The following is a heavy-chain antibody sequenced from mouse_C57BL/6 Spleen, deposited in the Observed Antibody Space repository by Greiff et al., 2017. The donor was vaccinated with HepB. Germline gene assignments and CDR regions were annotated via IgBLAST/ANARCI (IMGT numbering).Heavy chain of an antibody. CDR1: GFQIKDYL. Sequence: EVKLMESGAELVKPGAPVQLFCTASGFQIKDYLMHWVKQRTEQGLEWIGRIDPEDGETKYGPKFQGKATITADTSSNKAYLQLSSLTSEDTAVYYCARDYGRPLGYWGQGTTLTVSS. D-gene: IGHD1-1*01. CDR3: ARDYGRPLGY. V-gene: IGHV14-2*01. J-gene: IGHJ2*01. CDR2: IDPEDGET.